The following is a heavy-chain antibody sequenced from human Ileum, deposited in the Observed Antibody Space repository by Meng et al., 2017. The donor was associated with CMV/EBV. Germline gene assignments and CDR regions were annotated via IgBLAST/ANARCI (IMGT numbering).Heavy chain of an antibody. D-gene: IGHD7-27*01. J-gene: IGHJ4*02. CDR3: AREGPTDWGRALDY. V-gene: IGHV4-4*07. Sequence: VALQGAGPGLGKPSETLSLTWTVSGGSMSSYYWSWIRQPAGKGLEWIGRIYTSGSSNYNSSLKSRVTMSVDTSKNQFSMKLNSVTAADTAVYYCAREGPTDWGRALDYWGQGTLVTVSS. CDR1: GGSMSSYY. CDR2: IYTSGSS.